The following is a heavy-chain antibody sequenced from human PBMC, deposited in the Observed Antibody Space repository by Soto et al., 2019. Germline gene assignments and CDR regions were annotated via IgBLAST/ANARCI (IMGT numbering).Heavy chain of an antibody. CDR1: GFTFSDHY. V-gene: IGHV3-72*01. CDR3: ARGSSGWYSYFDY. J-gene: IGHJ4*02. Sequence: EVQLVESGGGLVQPGGSLRLSCAASGFTFSDHYMDWVRQAPGKGLEWVGRTRNKANSYTTEYAASVKGRFTISRDDSKNSLYLQMNSLKTEDTAVYYCARGSSGWYSYFDYWGQGTLVTVSS. CDR2: TRNKANSYTT. D-gene: IGHD6-19*01.